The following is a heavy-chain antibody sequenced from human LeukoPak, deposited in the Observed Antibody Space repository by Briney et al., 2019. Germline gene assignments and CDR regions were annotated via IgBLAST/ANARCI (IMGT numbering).Heavy chain of an antibody. V-gene: IGHV4-34*01. D-gene: IGHD3-9*01. Sequence: PSETLSLTCAVYGGSFSGYYWSWIRQPPGKGLEWIGEINHSGSTNYNPSLKSRVTISADTSKNQFSLKLSSVTAADTAVYYCARTYYDILTGYYTPYYFDYWGQGTLVTVSS. J-gene: IGHJ4*02. CDR1: GGSFSGYY. CDR3: ARTYYDILTGYYTPYYFDY. CDR2: INHSGST.